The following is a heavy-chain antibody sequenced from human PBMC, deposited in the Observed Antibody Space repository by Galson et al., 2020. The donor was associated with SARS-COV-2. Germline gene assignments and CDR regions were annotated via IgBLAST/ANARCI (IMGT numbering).Heavy chain of an antibody. CDR3: ARASGYDQSPFDY. CDR1: GGSISSGGYY. V-gene: IGHV4-31*03. J-gene: IGHJ4*02. D-gene: IGHD5-12*01. CDR2: IYYSGGT. Sequence: ASETLSLTCTVSGGSISSGGYYWSWIRQHPGKALEWIGYIYYSGGTYYNPSLKSRVTISVDTSKNLFSLKLSSVTAADTAEYYCARASGYDQSPFDYWGQGTLVTVSS.